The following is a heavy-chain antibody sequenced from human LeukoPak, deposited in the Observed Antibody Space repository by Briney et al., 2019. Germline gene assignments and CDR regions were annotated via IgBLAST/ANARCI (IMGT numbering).Heavy chain of an antibody. J-gene: IGHJ5*01. CDR3: AKDRPNYYGNNGHYYRRDGDS. CDR1: GFTFSIYA. Sequence: GGSLRLSCAASGFTFSIYARSWVSQARGKGVEGVSSISGSGDLTCYAGSVKGRFTISRDNSKNTLYLQMNSLRAEDTAIYYCAKDRPNYYGNNGHYYRRDGDSWGQGTLVTVSS. CDR2: ISGSGDLT. V-gene: IGHV3-23*01. D-gene: IGHD3-22*01.